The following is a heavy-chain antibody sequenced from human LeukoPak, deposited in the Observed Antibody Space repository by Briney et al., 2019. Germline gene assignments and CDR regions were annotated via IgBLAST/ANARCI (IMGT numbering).Heavy chain of an antibody. CDR3: ARGVGSSESNYFDP. J-gene: IGHJ5*02. CDR1: GFTFRSFE. CDR2: IYNTGST. V-gene: IGHV4-59*08. Sequence: LRLSCAASGFTFRSFEMNWLRQTPGKGLEWIGRIYNTGSTNYNPSLKSRVTISVDRSKNQFSLMLKSVTAADTAVYYCARGVGSSESNYFDPWGQGTQATVSS. D-gene: IGHD1-26*01.